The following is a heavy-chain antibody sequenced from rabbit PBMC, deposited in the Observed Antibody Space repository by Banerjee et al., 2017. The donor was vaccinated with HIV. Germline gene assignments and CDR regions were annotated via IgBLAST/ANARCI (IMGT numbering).Heavy chain of an antibody. V-gene: IGHV1S40*01. CDR1: GFSFSSNYY. CDR2: IGVGSGGT. CDR3: ARSDNSYAYAFAP. Sequence: QSLEESGGDLVKPGASLTLACTASGFSFSSNYYMCWVRQAPGKGLEWIGCIGVGSGGTNYASWAKGRFTSSKTSSTTVTLQMTGLTAADTATYFCARSDNSYAYAFAPWGPGTLVTVS. J-gene: IGHJ2*01. D-gene: IGHD6-1*01.